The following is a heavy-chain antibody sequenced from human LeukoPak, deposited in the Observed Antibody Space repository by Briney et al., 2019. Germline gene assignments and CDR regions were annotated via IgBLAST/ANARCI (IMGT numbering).Heavy chain of an antibody. CDR3: ARDQGSGINYYYYYMDV. D-gene: IGHD3-10*01. CDR1: GFTFSSYG. V-gene: IGHV3-7*01. J-gene: IGHJ6*03. CDR2: IKQDGSEK. Sequence: GGTLRLSCAASGFTFSSYGISWVRQAPGKGLEWVANIKQDGSEKYYVDSVKGRFTISRDNAKNSLYLQMNSLRAEDTAVYYCARDQGSGINYYYYYMDVWGKGTTVTVSS.